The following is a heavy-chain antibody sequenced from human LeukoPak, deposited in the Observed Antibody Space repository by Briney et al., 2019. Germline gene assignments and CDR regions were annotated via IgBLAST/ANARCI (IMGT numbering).Heavy chain of an antibody. V-gene: IGHV5-51*01. CDR2: IYPSDSDT. CDR3: ATRSDGYSQLDF. Sequence: GESLKISCKASGYNFTSYWIGWVRQMPGKGLEWMGIIYPSDSDTRYSPSFQGQVTISADKSVSTAYLQWSSLKASDSAIYYCATRSDGYSQLDFWGQGTLVTVSS. J-gene: IGHJ4*02. CDR1: GYNFTSYW. D-gene: IGHD5-24*01.